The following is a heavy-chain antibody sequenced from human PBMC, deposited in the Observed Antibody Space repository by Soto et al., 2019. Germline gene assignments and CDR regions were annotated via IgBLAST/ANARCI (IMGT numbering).Heavy chain of an antibody. D-gene: IGHD1-26*01. Sequence: QVQLQESGPGLVKPSETLSLTCTVSGGSISSYYWSWIRQPPGKGLEWIGYIYYSGSTNYNPSLKSRVTISVDTSKNQSSLKLSSLTAADTAVYYCARGGGSYYLLSFDYWGQGTLVTVSS. J-gene: IGHJ4*02. CDR1: GGSISSYY. CDR3: ARGGGSYYLLSFDY. CDR2: IYYSGST. V-gene: IGHV4-59*08.